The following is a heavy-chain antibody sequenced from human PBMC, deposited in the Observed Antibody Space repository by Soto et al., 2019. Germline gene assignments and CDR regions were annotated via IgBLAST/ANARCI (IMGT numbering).Heavy chain of an antibody. CDR3: ARSEDTAMAYDAFDI. CDR1: GGTFSSYA. D-gene: IGHD5-18*01. Sequence: ASLKVSCKASGGTFSSYAISWVRQAPGQGLEWMGGIIPIFGTANYAQKFQGRVTITADESTSTAYMELSSLRSEDTAVYYCARSEDTAMAYDAFDIWGQGTMVTVSS. V-gene: IGHV1-69*13. J-gene: IGHJ3*02. CDR2: IIPIFGTA.